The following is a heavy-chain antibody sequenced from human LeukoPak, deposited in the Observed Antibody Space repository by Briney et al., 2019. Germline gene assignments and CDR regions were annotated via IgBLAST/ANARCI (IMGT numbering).Heavy chain of an antibody. CDR3: ARARIDY. D-gene: IGHD1-14*01. V-gene: IGHV3-7*04. CDR2: IKDDGSEK. J-gene: IGHJ4*02. Sequence: GGSLRLSCVVSGFTFSSYWMTWVRQAPGKGLEWVANIKDDGSEKYSVDSVKGRFTISRENAKNLPYLQMSSLRAEDTAVYYCARARIDYWGQGTLVTVSS. CDR1: GFTFSSYW.